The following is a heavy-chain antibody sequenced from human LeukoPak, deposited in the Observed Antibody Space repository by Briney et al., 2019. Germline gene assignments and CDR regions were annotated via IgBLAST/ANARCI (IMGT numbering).Heavy chain of an antibody. D-gene: IGHD6-6*01. J-gene: IGHJ6*03. CDR2: INPNSGGT. CDR1: GYTFTGYY. CDR3: AREGLRSIAARRGTRDYMDV. Sequence: ASVKVSCKASGYTFTGYYMHWVRQAPGQGLEWMGWINPNSGGTNYVQKFQGGVTMTRDTSISTAYMELSRLRSDDTAVYYCAREGLRSIAARRGTRDYMDVWGKGTTVIVSS. V-gene: IGHV1-2*02.